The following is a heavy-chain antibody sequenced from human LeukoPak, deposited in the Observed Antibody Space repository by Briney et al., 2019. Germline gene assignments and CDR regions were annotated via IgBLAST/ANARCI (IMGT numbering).Heavy chain of an antibody. J-gene: IGHJ4*02. Sequence: GASVKVSCKASGYTFTGYYMHWVRQAPGQGLEWMGWINPNSGGTNYAQKFQGRVTMTRDTSISTAYMELSRLRSDDTAVYYCARGGQWLAYLLFDYWSQGTLVTVSS. CDR2: INPNSGGT. D-gene: IGHD6-19*01. V-gene: IGHV1-2*02. CDR3: ARGGQWLAYLLFDY. CDR1: GYTFTGYY.